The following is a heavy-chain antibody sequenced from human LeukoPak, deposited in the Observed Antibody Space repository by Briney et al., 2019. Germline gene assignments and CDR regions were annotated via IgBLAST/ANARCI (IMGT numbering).Heavy chain of an antibody. J-gene: IGHJ3*02. CDR2: IYYSGST. V-gene: IGHV4-59*12. D-gene: IGHD6-13*01. CDR3: ARATTIAAAGNAFDI. CDR1: GGSISSYY. Sequence: SETLSLTCTVSGGSISSYYWSWIRQPPGKGLEWIGYIYYSGSTNYNPSLKSRVTISVDTSKNQFSLKLSSLTAADTAVYYCARATTIAAAGNAFDIWGQGTMVTVSS.